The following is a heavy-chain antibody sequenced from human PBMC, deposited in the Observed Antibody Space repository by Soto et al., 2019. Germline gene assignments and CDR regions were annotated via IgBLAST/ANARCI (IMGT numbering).Heavy chain of an antibody. CDR1: GAPINSAAYY. V-gene: IGHV4-31*03. CDR2: ISYSGNT. CDR3: ARGPSPFWSSYRFAYYDS. Sequence: SETLSLTCTVSGAPINSAAYYWSWIPQRPGEGLEWIGFISYSGNTYHSPSLKSRLVVSAHTSKNQFSLELDFVAAADTVVYYCARGPSPFWSSYRFAYYDSWGHGIPVTVTS. J-gene: IGHJ5*01. D-gene: IGHD3-3*01.